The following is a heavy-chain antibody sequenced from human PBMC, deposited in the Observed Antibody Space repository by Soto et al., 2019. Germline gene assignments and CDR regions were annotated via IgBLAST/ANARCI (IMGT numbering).Heavy chain of an antibody. Sequence: GASVKVSCKASGYTFTSYGISWVRQAPGQGLEWMGWISAYNGNTNYAQKLQGRVTMTTDTSTSTAYMELRSLRSDDTAVYYCARSEWLYSASGYYYYMDVWGKGTTVTVSS. CDR1: GYTFTSYG. V-gene: IGHV1-18*01. D-gene: IGHD4-4*01. J-gene: IGHJ6*03. CDR2: ISAYNGNT. CDR3: ARSEWLYSASGYYYYMDV.